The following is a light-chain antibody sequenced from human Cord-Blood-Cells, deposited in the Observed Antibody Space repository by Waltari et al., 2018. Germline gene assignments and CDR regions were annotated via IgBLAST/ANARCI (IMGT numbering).Light chain of an antibody. CDR2: WAS. Sequence: DIVMTHSPDPLAVSLGERATINCKSSQSVLYSSNNKNYLAWYQQKPGQPPKLLIYWASTRESGVPDRFSGSGSGTDFTLTISSLQAEDVAVYYCQQYYSTPRTFGQGTKVEIK. V-gene: IGKV4-1*01. CDR1: QSVLYSSNNKNY. J-gene: IGKJ1*01. CDR3: QQYYSTPRT.